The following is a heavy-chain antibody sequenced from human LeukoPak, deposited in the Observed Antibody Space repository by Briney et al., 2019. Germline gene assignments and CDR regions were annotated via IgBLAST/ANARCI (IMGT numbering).Heavy chain of an antibody. CDR1: GGSFSGYY. CDR3: ARTKEVDAFDI. V-gene: IGHV4-34*01. D-gene: IGHD2-8*01. Sequence: SETLSLTCAVYGGSFSGYYWSWIRQPPGKGLEWIGEINHSGSTNHNPSLKSRVTISVDTSKNQFSLKLSSVTAADTAVYYCARTKEVDAFDIWGQGTMVTVSS. CDR2: INHSGST. J-gene: IGHJ3*02.